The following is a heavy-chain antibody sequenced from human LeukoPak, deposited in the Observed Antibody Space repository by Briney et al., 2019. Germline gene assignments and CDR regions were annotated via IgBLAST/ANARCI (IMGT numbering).Heavy chain of an antibody. CDR1: GYTFTGYY. CDR3: ARDQALLWFGELIP. Sequence: GASVKVSCKASGYTFTGYYMHWVRQAPGQGLEWMGWINPNSGGTNYAQKFQGRVTMTRDTSISTAYMELSRLRSDDTAVYYCARDQALLWFGELIPWGQGTLVTVSS. CDR2: INPNSGGT. V-gene: IGHV1-2*02. D-gene: IGHD3-10*01. J-gene: IGHJ5*02.